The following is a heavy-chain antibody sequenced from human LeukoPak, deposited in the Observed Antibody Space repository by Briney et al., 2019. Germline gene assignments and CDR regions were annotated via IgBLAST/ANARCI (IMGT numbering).Heavy chain of an antibody. CDR3: ATDPMGASYSDVHDN. CDR2: FDPADVGT. V-gene: IGHV1-24*01. CDR1: GFPLSELS. D-gene: IGHD6-13*01. J-gene: IGHJ4*02. Sequence: GASVAVSCTVSGFPLSELSMYWVRQAPGKGLEWIGGFDPADVGTFYAQKFQARVTITADTSTHTFYMLVNSLRSDDTAVYYCATDPMGASYSDVHDNWGQGTLVAVSS.